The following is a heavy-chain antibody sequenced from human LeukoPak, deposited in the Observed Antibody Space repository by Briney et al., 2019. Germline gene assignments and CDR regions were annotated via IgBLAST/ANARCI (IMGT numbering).Heavy chain of an antibody. Sequence: SETLSLTCAVYGGSFSGYYWSWIRQPPGKGLEWIGEINHSGSTNYNPSLKSRVTISVDTSKNQFSLKLSSVTAADTAVYYCARASIAARRRSSFDYWGQGTLVTVPS. J-gene: IGHJ4*02. CDR2: INHSGST. V-gene: IGHV4-34*01. D-gene: IGHD6-6*01. CDR3: ARASIAARRRSSFDY. CDR1: GGSFSGYY.